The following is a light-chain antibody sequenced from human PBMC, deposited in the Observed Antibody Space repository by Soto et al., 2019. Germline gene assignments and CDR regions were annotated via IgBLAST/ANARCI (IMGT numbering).Light chain of an antibody. V-gene: IGLV3-1*01. CDR2: QDS. CDR1: KLGDKY. Sequence: YELTQPPSVSVSPGQTASITCSGDKLGDKYACWYQQKPGQSPVLVIYQDSKRPSGIPERFSGSNSGNTATLTISGTQAMDEADYYCQAWDSSTYVFGTGTKLTVL. CDR3: QAWDSSTYV. J-gene: IGLJ1*01.